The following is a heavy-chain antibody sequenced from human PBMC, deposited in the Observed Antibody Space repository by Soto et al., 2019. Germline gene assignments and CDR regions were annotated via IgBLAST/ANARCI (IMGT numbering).Heavy chain of an antibody. CDR1: GIPVSSNY. J-gene: IGHJ6*02. CDR2: LHSGGDT. V-gene: IGHV3-53*04. CDR3: ARDGPYYYASRMDV. Sequence: EVQLVESGGGLVQPGGSLRLSCVASGIPVSSNYMTWVRQAPGKGLEWVSVLHSGGDTYYANSVKGRFTISRHDSTNTVFLQMNRLTAKATAVYYGARDGPYYYASRMDVWGQGTTVTVSS. D-gene: IGHD3-10*01.